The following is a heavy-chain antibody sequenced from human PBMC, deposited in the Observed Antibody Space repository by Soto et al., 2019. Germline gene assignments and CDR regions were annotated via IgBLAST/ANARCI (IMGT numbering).Heavy chain of an antibody. CDR1: GFNFSPYF. J-gene: IGHJ3*02. Sequence: EAHLVESGGGLPQPGGSLRLSCVASGFNFSPYFMAWVRQGPGRGLEWVSHIKGDGTTTAYADSVRGRFIISRDNGRITLFLQMNSLRDEDTAVYYCVRDRGTPDSFDIWGKGTTVIVSS. CDR3: VRDRGTPDSFDI. D-gene: IGHD1-26*01. CDR2: IKGDGTTT. V-gene: IGHV3-74*01.